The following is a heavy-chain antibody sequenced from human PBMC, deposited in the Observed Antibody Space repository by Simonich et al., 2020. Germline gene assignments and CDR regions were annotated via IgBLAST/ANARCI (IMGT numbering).Heavy chain of an antibody. D-gene: IGHD4-4*01. CDR3: ARDYSNYDAFDI. V-gene: IGHV3-74*01. CDR1: GFTFSSYW. CDR2: INSIGSST. J-gene: IGHJ3*02. Sequence: EVQLVESGGGLVQPGGSLRLSCAASGFTFSSYWVHWVRQAPGKGLVWVSRINSIGSSTSYADSVKGRFTISRDNAKNTLYLQMNSLRAEDTAVYYCARDYSNYDAFDIWGQGTMVTVSS.